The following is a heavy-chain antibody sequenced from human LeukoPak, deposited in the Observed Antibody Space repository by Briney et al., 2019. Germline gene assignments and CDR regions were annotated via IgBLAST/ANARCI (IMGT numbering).Heavy chain of an antibody. CDR2: INPNSGGT. CDR1: GYTFTGYY. Sequence: ASVKLSCKASGYTFTGYYMHWVRRAPGQGLEWMGWINPNSGGTNYAQKFQGRSTMTRDTSISRAYMKLSRRRSDDTAVDYYSRGCSGGSCYYYYYKDVGGKGNTTTVSS. J-gene: IGHJ6*03. CDR3: SRGCSGGSCYYYYYKDV. V-gene: IGHV1-2*02. D-gene: IGHD2-15*01.